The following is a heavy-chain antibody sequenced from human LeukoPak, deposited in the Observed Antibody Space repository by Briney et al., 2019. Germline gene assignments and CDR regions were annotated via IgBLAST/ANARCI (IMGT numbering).Heavy chain of an antibody. D-gene: IGHD5-24*01. CDR3: ARDAGEMPTFLVGYFDF. CDR2: ISGNGITT. Sequence: GGSLTLSCAPSRFTFSSYPMSWVRQAPGKGLEWVSAISGNGITTYYADSLKGRFTISRDNSKNTLYLQMNSLRAEDTAVYYCARDAGEMPTFLVGYFDFWGQGTLVTVSS. V-gene: IGHV3-23*01. J-gene: IGHJ4*02. CDR1: RFTFSSYP.